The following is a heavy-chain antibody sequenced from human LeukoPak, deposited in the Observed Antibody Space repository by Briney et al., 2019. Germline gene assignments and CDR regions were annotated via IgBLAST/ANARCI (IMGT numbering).Heavy chain of an antibody. CDR3: ARDLRGSGRSDY. J-gene: IGHJ4*02. Sequence: GRSLRLSCAASGFTFSSYAMHWVRQAPGKGLEGGAVISYDGSNKYYADSVKGRFTISRDNSKNTLYLQMNSLRAEDTAVYYCARDLRGSGRSDYWGQGPLVTVSS. CDR1: GFTFSSYA. CDR2: ISYDGSNK. D-gene: IGHD3-10*01. V-gene: IGHV3-30*07.